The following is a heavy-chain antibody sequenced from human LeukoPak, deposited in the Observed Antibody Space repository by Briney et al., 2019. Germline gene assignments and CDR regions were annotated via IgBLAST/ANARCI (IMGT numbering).Heavy chain of an antibody. J-gene: IGHJ6*02. CDR1: GGSFSDYF. Sequence: SETLSLTCAVYGGSFSDYFWSWIRQPPGKGLEWIGEISHSGSTTYNPSLRSRVTISGDTSKKQFSLKLSSVTAADTAVYYCARVVVTAIIYYYYGMDVWGQGTTVTVSS. CDR2: ISHSGST. V-gene: IGHV4-34*01. D-gene: IGHD2-21*02. CDR3: ARVVVTAIIYYYYGMDV.